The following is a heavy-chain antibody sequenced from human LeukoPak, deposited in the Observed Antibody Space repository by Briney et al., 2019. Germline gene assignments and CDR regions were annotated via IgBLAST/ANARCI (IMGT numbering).Heavy chain of an antibody. CDR1: GGSIIGTNW. V-gene: IGHV4-4*02. CDR3: SRESGPFCPFGY. J-gene: IGHJ4*02. CDR2: ISLAGQT. D-gene: IGHD1-26*01. Sequence: PSGTLSLTCGVAGGSIIGTNWWSWVRQPPGQGLEWIGEISLAGQTNYNPSLNARVTMSLDKSSNQLSLHLTSVTAADTATYFCSRESGPFCPFGYWGQGTLVIVSS.